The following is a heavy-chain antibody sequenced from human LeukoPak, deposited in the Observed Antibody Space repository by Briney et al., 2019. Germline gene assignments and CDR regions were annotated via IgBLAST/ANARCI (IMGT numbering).Heavy chain of an antibody. CDR1: GYTFTGYY. V-gene: IGHV1-69*05. J-gene: IGHJ4*02. CDR2: IIPIFGTA. CDR3: ARERYPTYYYDSSGYYGRYFDY. D-gene: IGHD3-22*01. Sequence: SVKVSCKASGYTFTGYYIHWVRQAPGQGLEWMGRIIPIFGTANYAQKFQGRVTITTDESTSTAYMELSSLRSEDTAVYYCARERYPTYYYDSSGYYGRYFDYWGQGTLVTVSS.